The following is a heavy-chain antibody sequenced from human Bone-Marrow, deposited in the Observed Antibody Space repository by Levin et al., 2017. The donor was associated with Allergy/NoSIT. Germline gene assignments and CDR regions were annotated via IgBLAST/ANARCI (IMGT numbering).Heavy chain of an antibody. V-gene: IGHV3-30*04. Sequence: GESLKISCAASGFTFSTFAMHWVRQAPGKGLEWVSVISDDGSYKYYAGSVKGRFTISRDNSKNTLYLQMNSLRPEDTAVYYCARRLGYGINEICPPIGYFDYWGQGALVTVSS. CDR3: ARRLGYGINEICPPIGYFDY. J-gene: IGHJ4*02. CDR2: ISDDGSYK. D-gene: IGHD2-8*01. CDR1: GFTFSTFA.